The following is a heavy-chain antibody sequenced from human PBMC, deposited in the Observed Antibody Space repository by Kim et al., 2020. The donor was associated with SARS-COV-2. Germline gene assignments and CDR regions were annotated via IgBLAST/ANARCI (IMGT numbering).Heavy chain of an antibody. V-gene: IGHV3-7*03. Sequence: NSGDCVRGRFTDSRDNAKSTFYLQMKSLRPDDTAVYYCAREYASSWLDYWGQGALVTVSS. CDR3: AREYASSWLDY. J-gene: IGHJ4*02. D-gene: IGHD6-13*01.